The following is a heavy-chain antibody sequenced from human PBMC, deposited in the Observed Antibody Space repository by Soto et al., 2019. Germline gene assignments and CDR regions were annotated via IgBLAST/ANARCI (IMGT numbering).Heavy chain of an antibody. V-gene: IGHV4-34*01. Sequence: SETLSLTCAVYGGSFSGYYWIWIRQPPGKGLEWIGEINHSGSTNYNPSLKSRVTISVDTSKNQFSLKLSSVTAADTAVYYCARGLPNYDFWSGYRTNFDYWGQGTLVTVSS. D-gene: IGHD3-3*01. CDR1: GGSFSGYY. J-gene: IGHJ4*02. CDR2: INHSGST. CDR3: ARGLPNYDFWSGYRTNFDY.